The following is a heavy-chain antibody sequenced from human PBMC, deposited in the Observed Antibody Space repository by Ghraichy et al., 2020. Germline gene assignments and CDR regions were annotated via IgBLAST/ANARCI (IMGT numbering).Heavy chain of an antibody. CDR1: GFTVSSNY. J-gene: IGHJ6*02. Sequence: GGSLRLSCAASGFTVSSNYMSWVRQAPGKGLEWVSVIYSGGSTYYADSVKGRFTISRHNSKNTLYLQMNSLRAEDTAVYYCARGLGIAARSDPYYYGMDVWGQGTTVTVSS. CDR3: ARGLGIAARSDPYYYGMDV. CDR2: IYSGGST. V-gene: IGHV3-53*04. D-gene: IGHD6-6*01.